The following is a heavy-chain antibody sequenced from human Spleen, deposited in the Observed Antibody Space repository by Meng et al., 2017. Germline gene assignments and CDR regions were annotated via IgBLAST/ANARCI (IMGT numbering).Heavy chain of an antibody. CDR1: GYTFTSYG. Sequence: ASVKVSCKTSGYTFTSYGISWVRQAPGQGLEWMGWTSGDNGNTEYAQKFQGRVTMTTDTSTTTAYMERRSLRSDDTAVYYCARELRYLDPNLPYGMDVWGQGTTVTVSS. CDR3: ARELRYLDPNLPYGMDV. D-gene: IGHD3-9*01. J-gene: IGHJ6*02. V-gene: IGHV1-18*01. CDR2: TSGDNGNT.